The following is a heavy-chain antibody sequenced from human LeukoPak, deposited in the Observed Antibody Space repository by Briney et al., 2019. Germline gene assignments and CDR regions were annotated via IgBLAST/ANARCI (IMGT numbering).Heavy chain of an antibody. CDR2: ISSSSSSI. V-gene: IGHV3-21*04. CDR3: ASVRDYVL. D-gene: IGHD3-10*02. CDR1: GFTFDSYS. J-gene: IGHJ4*02. Sequence: GSLRLSCAASGFTFDSYSMNWVRQAPGKGLEWVSSISSSSSSIYYADSVKGRFTISRDNAKNSLYLQMNSLRAEDTAVYFCASVRDYVLWGQGTLVTVSS.